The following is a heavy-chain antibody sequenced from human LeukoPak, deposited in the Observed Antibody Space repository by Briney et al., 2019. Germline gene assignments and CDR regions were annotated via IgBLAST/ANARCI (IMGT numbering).Heavy chain of an antibody. V-gene: IGHV3-30*18. D-gene: IGHD3-10*01. J-gene: IGHJ3*02. CDR1: GFTFSSYG. Sequence: PGGSLRLSCAASGFTFSSYGMHWVRQAPGKGLEWVAVISYDGSNKYYADSVKGRFTIYRDNSKNTLYLQMNSLRAEDTAVFYCAKEKVDSYGSANAFDIWGQGTMVTVSS. CDR3: AKEKVDSYGSANAFDI. CDR2: ISYDGSNK.